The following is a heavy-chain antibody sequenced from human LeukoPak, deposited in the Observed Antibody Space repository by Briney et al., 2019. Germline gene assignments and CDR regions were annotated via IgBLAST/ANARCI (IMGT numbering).Heavy chain of an antibody. V-gene: IGHV3-7*01. J-gene: IGHJ5*02. CDR1: GFTFSTYA. CDR2: IKQDGSEK. Sequence: GGSLRLSCAASGFTFSTYAMIWVRQAPGKGLEWVANIKQDGSEKYYVDSVKGRFTISRDNAKNSMYLQMNSLRAEDTAVYYCARYRSSWYAYNWFDPWGQGTLVTVSS. CDR3: ARYRSSWYAYNWFDP. D-gene: IGHD6-13*01.